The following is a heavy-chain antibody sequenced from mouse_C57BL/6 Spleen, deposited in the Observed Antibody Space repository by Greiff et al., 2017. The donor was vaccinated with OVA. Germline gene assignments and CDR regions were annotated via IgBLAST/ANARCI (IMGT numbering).Heavy chain of an antibody. J-gene: IGHJ2*01. Sequence: EVQGVESGGGLVKPGGSLKLSCAASGFTFSSYAMSWVRQTPEKRLEWVATISDGGSYTYYPDNVKGRFTISRDNAKNNLYLQMSHLKSEDTAMYYCARDQDYYGSSYVHWGQGTTLTVSS. D-gene: IGHD1-1*01. CDR2: ISDGGSYT. CDR3: ARDQDYYGSSYVH. V-gene: IGHV5-4*01. CDR1: GFTFSSYA.